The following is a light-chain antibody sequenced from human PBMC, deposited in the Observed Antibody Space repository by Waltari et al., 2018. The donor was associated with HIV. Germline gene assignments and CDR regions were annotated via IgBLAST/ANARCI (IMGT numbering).Light chain of an antibody. CDR1: QDIRNY. V-gene: IGKV1-33*01. CDR3: QHYDNLSRIT. J-gene: IGKJ3*01. CDR2: DVS. Sequence: DIPMTQSPSTLTASVGVSITITCQASQDIRNYLNWYQQKPGKAPKVLIYDVSNLETGVPSRFSGSGSGTDFTFTISSLQPEDIGTYYCQHYDNLSRITFGPGTKVAIK.